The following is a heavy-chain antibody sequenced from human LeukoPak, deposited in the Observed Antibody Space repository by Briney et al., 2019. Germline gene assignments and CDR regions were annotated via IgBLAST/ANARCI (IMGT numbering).Heavy chain of an antibody. D-gene: IGHD3-22*01. Sequence: ASVKVSCKASGYTFTSYGISWVRQAPGQGLEWMGWISAYNGNTNYAQKLQGRVTMTTDTSTSTAYMELRSVRSDDTAVYFCXXXXXXXDSSGYNTIDYWGQGTLVTVSS. J-gene: IGHJ4*02. V-gene: IGHV1-18*01. CDR2: ISAYNGNT. CDR3: XXXXXXXDSSGYNTIDY. CDR1: GYTFTSYG.